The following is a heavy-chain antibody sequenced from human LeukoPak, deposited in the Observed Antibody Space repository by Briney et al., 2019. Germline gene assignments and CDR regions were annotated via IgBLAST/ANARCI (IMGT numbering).Heavy chain of an antibody. D-gene: IGHD4-17*01. CDR3: ARDQEATVTSVYYYGMDV. V-gene: IGHV4-30-4*01. J-gene: IGHJ6*02. CDR2: IYDSGST. Sequence: SETLSLTCTVSGASIRSGDYYWSWIRQPPGKGLEWIGYIYDSGSTYYNPSLKSRITISVDTSENRFSLKLSSVTAADTAVYYCARDQEATVTSVYYYGMDVWGQGTTVTVSS. CDR1: GASIRSGDYY.